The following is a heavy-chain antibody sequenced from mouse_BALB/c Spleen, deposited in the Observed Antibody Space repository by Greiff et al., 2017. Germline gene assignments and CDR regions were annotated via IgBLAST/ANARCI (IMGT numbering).Heavy chain of an antibody. CDR2: INSNGGST. J-gene: IGHJ4*01. CDR1: GFTFSSYG. CDR3: ARDGGHY. V-gene: IGHV5-6-3*01. Sequence: HLVESGGGLVQPGGSLKLSCAASGFTFSSYGMSWVRQTPDKRLELVATINSNGGSTYYPDSVKGRFTISRDNAKNTLYLQMSSLKSEDTAMYYCARDGGHYWGQGTSVTVSS.